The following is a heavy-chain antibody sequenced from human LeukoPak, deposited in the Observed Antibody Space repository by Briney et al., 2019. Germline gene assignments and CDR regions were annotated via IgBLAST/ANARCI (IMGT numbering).Heavy chain of an antibody. J-gene: IGHJ4*02. CDR3: VKRPGDSSSWFDN. V-gene: IGHV3-23*01. CDR2: ISGSGGST. CDR1: GFTFSSYA. Sequence: GGSLRLSCAASGFTFSSYAMSWVRQAPGKGLEWVSGISGSGGSTYNADSVKGRFTISRDNSKNTLYLQTNSLRAEDTAVYYCVKRPGDSSSWFDNWGQGTLVTVTS. D-gene: IGHD6-13*01.